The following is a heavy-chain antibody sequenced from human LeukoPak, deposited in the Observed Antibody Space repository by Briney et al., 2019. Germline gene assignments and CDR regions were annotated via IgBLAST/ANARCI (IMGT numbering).Heavy chain of an antibody. CDR1: GFTFSSSG. D-gene: IGHD6-13*01. CDR2: ISYDGSHK. CDR3: AKDRAYISSWYGCSTP. J-gene: IGHJ5*02. Sequence: GGSLRLSCAASGFTFSSSGMHWVRQAPGRGLEWVAVISYDGSHKYYVDSVKGRFTISRDNSRNTLYLQMHSLRAEDTAVYYCAKDRAYISSWYGCSTPWGQGTLVTVSS. V-gene: IGHV3-30*18.